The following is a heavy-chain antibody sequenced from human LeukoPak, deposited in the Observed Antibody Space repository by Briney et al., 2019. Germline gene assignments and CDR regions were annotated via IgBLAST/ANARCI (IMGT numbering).Heavy chain of an antibody. CDR1: GFTLSSYW. CDR2: INSNGSST. D-gene: IGHD2-8*01. J-gene: IGHJ4*02. Sequence: GGSLRLSCAASGFTLSSYWMHWVRQAPGKGLVWVSRINSNGSSTSYADSVKGRFTISRDNANNTLYLQMNSLRAEDTAVDYCARHPTLYPGCGQGTLVT. V-gene: IGHV3-74*01. CDR3: ARHPTLYPG.